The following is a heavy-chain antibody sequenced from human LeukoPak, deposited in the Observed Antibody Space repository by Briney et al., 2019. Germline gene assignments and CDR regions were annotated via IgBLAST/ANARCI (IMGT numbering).Heavy chain of an antibody. V-gene: IGHV1-46*01. CDR1: GYIFTSYY. CDR3: ARGRNYYDSSGYYYEGDAFDI. J-gene: IGHJ3*02. CDR2: INPSGGSI. D-gene: IGHD3-22*01. Sequence: ASVKVSCKASGYIFTSYYMFWVRQAPGQGLEWMGIINPSGGSIRYAQKFQGRVTMTRDTSTSTVYMELSSLRSEDTAVYYCARGRNYYDSSGYYYEGDAFDIWGQGTMVTVSS.